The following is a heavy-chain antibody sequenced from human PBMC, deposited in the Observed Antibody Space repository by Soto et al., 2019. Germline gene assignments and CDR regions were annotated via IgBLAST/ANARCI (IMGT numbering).Heavy chain of an antibody. D-gene: IGHD2-21*01. CDR2: IDAGNGNT. CDR3: ARDDSSDRPTLFDY. V-gene: IGHV1-3*01. J-gene: IGHJ4*02. Sequence: ASVKVSCKASGYTFTSYTIHWVRQAPGQRPEWMGWIDAGNGNTKYSQKFQGRVTITRDTSASIIYMELSSLRSEDGAVYYCARDDSSDRPTLFDYWGQGPLVTVS. CDR1: GYTFTSYT.